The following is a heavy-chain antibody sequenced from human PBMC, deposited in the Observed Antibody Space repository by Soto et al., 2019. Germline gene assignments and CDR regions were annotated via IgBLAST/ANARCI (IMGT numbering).Heavy chain of an antibody. J-gene: IGHJ4*02. Sequence: GGSLRLSCAASGFTFSSYAMSWIRQAPGKGLEWVSAISGSGGSTYYADSVKGRFTISRDNSKNTLYLQMNSLRAEDTAVYYCARAYCGGDCSRDYWGQGTLVTVSS. V-gene: IGHV3-23*01. D-gene: IGHD2-21*02. CDR3: ARAYCGGDCSRDY. CDR1: GFTFSSYA. CDR2: ISGSGGST.